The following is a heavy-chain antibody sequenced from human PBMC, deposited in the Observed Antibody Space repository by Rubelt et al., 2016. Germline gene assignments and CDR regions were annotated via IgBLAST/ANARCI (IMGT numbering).Heavy chain of an antibody. D-gene: IGHD3-22*01. CDR2: ISGGGDST. CDR1: GFIFSNCA. Sequence: EVQLVESGGGLVQPGGSLKLSCAASGFIFSNCAMTWVRQAPGKGLEWVAAISGGGDSTYYTDSVKGRFLISRDKSKNNLFLQMNSLRVEDTAVYYCATGPLRDSSGYHDYWGQGTLVTVSS. CDR3: ATGPLRDSSGYHDY. J-gene: IGHJ4*02. V-gene: IGHV3-23*04.